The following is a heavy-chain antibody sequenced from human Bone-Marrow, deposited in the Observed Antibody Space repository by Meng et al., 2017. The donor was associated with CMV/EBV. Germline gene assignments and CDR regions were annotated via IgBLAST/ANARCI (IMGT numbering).Heavy chain of an antibody. CDR3: AREGVVVQDSYGMDV. V-gene: IGHV3-30*04. Sequence: GESLKISCAASGFTFSSYSMHWVRQAPGKGLEWVSLISYDGTNKYLADSVKGRFTISRDNSKNTLYLQMNSLRAEDTAVYYCAREGVVVQDSYGMDVWGQGTTVTVSS. J-gene: IGHJ6*02. D-gene: IGHD2-15*01. CDR1: GFTFSSYS. CDR2: ISYDGTNK.